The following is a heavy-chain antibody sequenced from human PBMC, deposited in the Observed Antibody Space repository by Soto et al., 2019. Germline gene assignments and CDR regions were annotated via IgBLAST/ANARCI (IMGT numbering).Heavy chain of an antibody. CDR2: ISAYNGNT. CDR1: GYTFTSYG. Sequence: QVQLVQSGAEVKKPGASVKVSCKASGYTFTSYGISWVRQAPGQGLEWMGWISAYNGNTNYAQNLQGRVTMTTDTSTSTAYMELRSLRSDDMAVYYCARVLSPWNYNQYYFDYWGQGTLVTVSS. CDR3: ARVLSPWNYNQYYFDY. J-gene: IGHJ4*02. V-gene: IGHV1-18*03. D-gene: IGHD1-7*01.